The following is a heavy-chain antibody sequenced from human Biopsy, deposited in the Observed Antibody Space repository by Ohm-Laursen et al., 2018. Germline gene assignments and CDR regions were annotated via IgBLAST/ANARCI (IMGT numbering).Heavy chain of an antibody. CDR2: ISASGNHI. D-gene: IGHD7-27*01. CDR3: AKDLRNNNWGVEN. J-gene: IGHJ4*02. CDR1: GFSFSSYS. V-gene: IGHV3-21*01. Sequence: SLRLSCAASGFSFSSYSMSWVRQAPGKGLEWVSSISASGNHIYYTDSVKGRFTVSRDNGKNTLYLQMNNLRAEDTAVFYCAKDLRNNNWGVENWGQGTLVTVSS.